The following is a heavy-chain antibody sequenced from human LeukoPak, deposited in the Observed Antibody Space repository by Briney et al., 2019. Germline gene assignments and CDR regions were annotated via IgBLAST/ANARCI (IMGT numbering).Heavy chain of an antibody. V-gene: IGHV4-39*07. CDR2: IYYSGST. J-gene: IGHJ4*02. CDR1: GGSISSSSYY. CDR3: ARAVRQQPTFDY. Sequence: SETLSLTCTVSGGSISSSSYYWGWIRQPPGKGLEWIGSIYYSGSTYYNPSLKSRVTISVDTSKNQFSLKLSSVTAADTAVYYCARAVRQQPTFDYWGQGTLVTVSS. D-gene: IGHD6-13*01.